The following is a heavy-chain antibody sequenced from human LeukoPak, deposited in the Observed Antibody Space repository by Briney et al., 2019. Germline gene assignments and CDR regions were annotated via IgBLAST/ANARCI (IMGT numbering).Heavy chain of an antibody. J-gene: IGHJ6*03. V-gene: IGHV4-31*03. Sequence: SETLSLTCTVSGGSISSSNYYWSWIRQHPGRGLEWIGYIYSSGTTYYNPSLKSRVTISVDTSKNQFSLILSSVTAADTAVYYCASSAATYYSYFYYYMGVWGNGTTVTVSS. CDR3: ASSAATYYSYFYYYMGV. D-gene: IGHD6-25*01. CDR2: IYSSGTT. CDR1: GGSISSSNYY.